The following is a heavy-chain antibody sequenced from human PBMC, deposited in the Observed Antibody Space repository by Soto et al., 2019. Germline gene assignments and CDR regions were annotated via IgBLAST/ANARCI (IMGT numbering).Heavy chain of an antibody. Sequence: GASVKVSCKASGGTFSSYAISWVRQAPGQGLEWMGGIIPIFGTANYAQKFQGRVTITADESTSTAYMELSSLRSEDTAVYYCARSKDDDDSTGYYFAFDYWGQGTLVTVSS. V-gene: IGHV1-69*13. CDR3: ARSKDDDDSTGYYFAFDY. D-gene: IGHD3-22*01. CDR2: IIPIFGTA. CDR1: GGTFSSYA. J-gene: IGHJ4*02.